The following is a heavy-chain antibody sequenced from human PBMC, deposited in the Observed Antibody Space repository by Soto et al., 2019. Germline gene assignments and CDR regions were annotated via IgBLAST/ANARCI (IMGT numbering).Heavy chain of an antibody. CDR3: ARGSNVDTAMVSNWFDP. D-gene: IGHD5-18*01. CDR1: GGSISSGGYS. CDR2: IYHSGST. V-gene: IGHV4-30-2*01. J-gene: IGHJ5*02. Sequence: SETLSLTCAVSGGSISSGGYSWSWIRQPPGKGLEWIGYIYHSGSTYYNPSLKSRVTISVDRSKNQFSLKLSSVTAADTAVYYCARGSNVDTAMVSNWFDPWGQGTLVTVSS.